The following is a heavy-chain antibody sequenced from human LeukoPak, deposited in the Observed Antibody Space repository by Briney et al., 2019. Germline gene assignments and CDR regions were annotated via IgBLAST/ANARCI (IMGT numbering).Heavy chain of an antibody. D-gene: IGHD3-9*01. CDR2: INHSGST. CDR1: GGSFSGYY. J-gene: IGHJ4*02. CDR3: ARPVRYILTGYYKRGYYFDY. Sequence: SETLSLTCAVYGGSFSGYYWSWIRQPPGKGLEWIGEINHSGSTNYNPSLKSRVTISVDTSKNQFSLKLSSVTAADTAVYYCARPVRYILTGYYKRGYYFDYWGQGTLVTVSS. V-gene: IGHV4-34*01.